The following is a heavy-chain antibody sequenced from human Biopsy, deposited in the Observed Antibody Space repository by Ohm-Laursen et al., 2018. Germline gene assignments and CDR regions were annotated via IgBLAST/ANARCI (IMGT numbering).Heavy chain of an antibody. V-gene: IGHV4-4*07. Sequence: SQTLSLTCTVSGGSLSSYSWSWIRQPAGKGLEWVGQIYTSGITNYNPSLKSRVTMPADTSKNKFSLRESSVTAADTAVYYCARDRDRRGWFDPWGQGTLVTVSS. J-gene: IGHJ5*02. CDR2: IYTSGIT. CDR1: GGSLSSYS. CDR3: ARDRDRRGWFDP. D-gene: IGHD1-14*01.